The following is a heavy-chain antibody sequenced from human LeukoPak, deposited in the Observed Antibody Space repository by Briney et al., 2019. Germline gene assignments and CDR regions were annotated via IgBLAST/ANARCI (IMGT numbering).Heavy chain of an antibody. CDR1: GFPFHDHD. J-gene: IGHJ4*02. D-gene: IGHD5-24*01. V-gene: IGHV3-30*18. CDR2: ISHGGGKE. Sequence: TGGSLRLSCAASGFPFHDHDMYWVRQTPGKGLEWVALISHGGGKEHYAESVKGRFTISRDNSRNTVYLQMSSLRSDDTTIYYCAKTLDGFWPQFDFWGQGTLLTVS. CDR3: AKTLDGFWPQFDF.